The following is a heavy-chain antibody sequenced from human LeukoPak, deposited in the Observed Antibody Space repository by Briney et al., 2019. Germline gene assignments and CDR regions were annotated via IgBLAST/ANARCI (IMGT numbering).Heavy chain of an antibody. CDR1: GFTFSSYS. V-gene: IGHV3-21*01. CDR2: ISSSSSYI. J-gene: IGHJ4*02. CDR3: ARDSSGSTYYFDY. D-gene: IGHD1-26*01. Sequence: GRSLRLSCAASGFTFSSYSMNWVRQAPGKGLEWVSSISSSSSYIYYADSVKGRFTISRDNAKNSLYLQMNSLRAEDTAVYYCARDSSGSTYYFDYWGQGTLVTVSS.